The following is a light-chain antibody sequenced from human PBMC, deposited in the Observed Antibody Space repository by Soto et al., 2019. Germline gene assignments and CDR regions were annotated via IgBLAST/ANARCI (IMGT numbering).Light chain of an antibody. CDR2: AAS. J-gene: IGKJ4*01. CDR1: QSISNY. Sequence: DIEMTQSPCSLSASVVDRVTITCRSSQSISNYLNWYQQKPGKAPKLLIYAASSLPTGVPSRFSGSGSGTDFTLTISSLQPEDFATYYCQKYNSAPRTCGEGTKGDIK. CDR3: QKYNSAPRT. V-gene: IGKV1-39*01.